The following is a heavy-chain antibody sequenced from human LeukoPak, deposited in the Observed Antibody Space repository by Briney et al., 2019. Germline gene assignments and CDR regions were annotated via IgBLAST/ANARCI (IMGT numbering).Heavy chain of an antibody. D-gene: IGHD5-24*01. CDR3: AREFTDGRPNDAFDI. J-gene: IGHJ3*02. Sequence: GGSLRLSCAASGFTFSNFSMNWVRQAPGKGLEWVSYISSSSSSIYYADSVMGRFTISRDNAKNSLYLQMNSLRAEDTAVYYCAREFTDGRPNDAFDIWGQGTMVTVSS. CDR2: ISSSSSSI. CDR1: GFTFSNFS. V-gene: IGHV3-48*01.